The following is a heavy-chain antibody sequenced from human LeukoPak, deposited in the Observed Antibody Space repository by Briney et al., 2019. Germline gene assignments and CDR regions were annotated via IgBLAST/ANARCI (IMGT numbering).Heavy chain of an antibody. D-gene: IGHD2-15*01. CDR1: GFIFSSYA. V-gene: IGHV3-33*07. CDR2: IWSDGSRQ. J-gene: IGHJ5*02. CDR3: ARGVAQNGNPNYFDP. Sequence: GTSLRLSCAASGFIFSSYAMYWVRQAPGTGLEWVAVIWSDGSRQYYLDSVKGRFTISRDNSKNTLYLQMNSLRAEDTAVYSCARGVAQNGNPNYFDPWGRGTLVTVSS.